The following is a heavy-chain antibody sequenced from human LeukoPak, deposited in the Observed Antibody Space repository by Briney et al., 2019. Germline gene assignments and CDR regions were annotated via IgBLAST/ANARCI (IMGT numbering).Heavy chain of an antibody. CDR1: GFTFSSYA. V-gene: IGHV4-34*01. CDR3: ARVYCSSTSCWSWFDP. J-gene: IGHJ5*02. CDR2: INHSGST. D-gene: IGHD2-2*01. Sequence: GSLRLSCAASGFTFSSYAMSWVRQPPGKGLEWIGEINHSGSTNYNPSLKSRVTISVDTSKNQFSLKLSSVTAADTAVYYCARVYCSSTSCWSWFDPWGQGTLVTVSS.